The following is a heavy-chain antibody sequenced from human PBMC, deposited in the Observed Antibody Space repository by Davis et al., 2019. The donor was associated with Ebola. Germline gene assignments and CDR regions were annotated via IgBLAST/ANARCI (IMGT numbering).Heavy chain of an antibody. D-gene: IGHD1-20*01. CDR2: IYTGDSDT. CDR3: ATLRRTITGMDDGFDI. CDR1: GNSFTSHW. V-gene: IGHV5-51*01. J-gene: IGHJ3*02. Sequence: KVSCNDSGNSFTSHWIGWVRQMPGKGLEWMGIIYTGDSDTRYSPSFRGQVTISADKSIKTAFLQWSSLKASDTAMYYCATLRRTITGMDDGFDIWGQGTMVTVSS.